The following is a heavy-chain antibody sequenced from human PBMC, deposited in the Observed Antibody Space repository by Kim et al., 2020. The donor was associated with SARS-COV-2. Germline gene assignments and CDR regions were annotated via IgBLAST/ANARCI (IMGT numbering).Heavy chain of an antibody. CDR3: ARRPSGFDW. V-gene: IGHV4-34*01. CDR1: SGSFGGHS. J-gene: IGHJ4*01. CDR2: INDSGSA. D-gene: IGHD1-1*01. Sequence: SETLSLTCAVYSGSFGGHSWSWIRQPPGTGLEWIGDINDSGSASYNPSLKSRLTLSVDTSKNQFSLRLKSVTAADTAIYYCARRPSGFDWCGPGTPVTVSS.